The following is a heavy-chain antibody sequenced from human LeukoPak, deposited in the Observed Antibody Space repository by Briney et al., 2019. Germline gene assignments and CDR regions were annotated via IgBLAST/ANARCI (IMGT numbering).Heavy chain of an antibody. CDR2: IYTSGST. Sequence: SETLSLTCTVSGGSISSYYWSWIRQPAGKGLEWIGRIYTSGSTNYNPSLKSRVTISVDTSKNQFSLKLSSVTAADTAVYYCARGRGYDILTGYYFVDYWGQGTLVTVSS. CDR3: ARGRGYDILTGYYFVDY. V-gene: IGHV4-4*07. CDR1: GGSISSYY. J-gene: IGHJ4*02. D-gene: IGHD3-9*01.